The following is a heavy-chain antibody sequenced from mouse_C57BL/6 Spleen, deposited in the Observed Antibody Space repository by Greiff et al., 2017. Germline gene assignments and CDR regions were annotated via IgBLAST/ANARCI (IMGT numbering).Heavy chain of an antibody. CDR3: ARHAGYDYTWFAY. CDR2: ISSGGSYT. CDR1: GFTFSSYG. Sequence: EVMLVESGGDLVKPGGSLKLSCAASGFTFSSYGMSWVRQTPDKRLEWVATISSGGSYTYYPDSVKGRFTISRDNAKNTLYLQMSSLKSEDTAMYYCARHAGYDYTWFAYWGQGTLVTVSA. D-gene: IGHD2-4*01. J-gene: IGHJ3*01. V-gene: IGHV5-6*01.